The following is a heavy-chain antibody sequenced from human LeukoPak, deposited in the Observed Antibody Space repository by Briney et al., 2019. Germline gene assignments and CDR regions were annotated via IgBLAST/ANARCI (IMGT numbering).Heavy chain of an antibody. CDR1: GFTFSSSG. V-gene: IGHV3-33*01. Sequence: GRSLRLSCAASGFTFSSSGMHWVRQAPGKGLEWVAVIWHDGSNENYADSVKGRFTVSRDNSKNTLFLQMNSLGVEDTAMYYCARDSGASPFDYWGQGTLVTVSS. CDR3: ARDSGASPFDY. J-gene: IGHJ4*02. CDR2: IWHDGSNE. D-gene: IGHD3-10*01.